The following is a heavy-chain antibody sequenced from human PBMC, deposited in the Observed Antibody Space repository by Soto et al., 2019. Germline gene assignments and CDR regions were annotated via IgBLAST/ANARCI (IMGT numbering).Heavy chain of an antibody. CDR3: ARSARKVGDGDAFDI. CDR2: ISAYNGNT. J-gene: IGHJ3*02. V-gene: IGHV1-18*01. CDR1: GYTFTSYG. D-gene: IGHD4-17*01. Sequence: ASVNVSCKASGYTFTSYGISWVRQAPGQGLEWMGWISAYNGNTNYAQKLQGRVTMTTDTSTSTAYMELRSLRSDDTAVYYCARSARKVGDGDAFDIWGQGTMVTVSS.